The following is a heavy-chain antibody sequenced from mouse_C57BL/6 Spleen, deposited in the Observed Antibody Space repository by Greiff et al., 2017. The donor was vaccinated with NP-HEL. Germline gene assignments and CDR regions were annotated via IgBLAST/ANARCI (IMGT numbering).Heavy chain of an antibody. CDR1: GFTFSNYW. CDR2: IRLKSDNYAT. V-gene: IGHV6-3*01. CDR3: TELTGFDY. D-gene: IGHD4-1*01. Sequence: DVKLVESGGGLVQPGGSMKLSCVASGFTFSNYWMNWVRQSPEKGLEWVAQIRLKSDNYATHYAESVKGRFTISRDDSKSSVYLQMNNLRAEDTGIYYCTELTGFDYWGQGTTLTVSS. J-gene: IGHJ2*01.